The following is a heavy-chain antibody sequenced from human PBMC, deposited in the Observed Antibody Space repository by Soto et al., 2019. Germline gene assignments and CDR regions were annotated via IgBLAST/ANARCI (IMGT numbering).Heavy chain of an antibody. CDR3: ARSDGHIFGWLDS. J-gene: IGHJ5*01. CDR1: GYTFTKYD. CDR2: MNPTSGNT. Sequence: QVQLVQSGAEVKTPGASVKVSCKASGYTFTKYDMNWVRQAPGQGLEWMGWMNPTSGNTGYAQKFQARLTMAWHTAIDIAHMELSSLRNEDTAVYYCARSDGHIFGWLDSWGQGTLVTVSA. D-gene: IGHD3-9*01. V-gene: IGHV1-8*01.